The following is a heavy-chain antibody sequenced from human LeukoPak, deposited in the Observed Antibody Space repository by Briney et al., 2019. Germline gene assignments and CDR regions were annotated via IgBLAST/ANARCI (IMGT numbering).Heavy chain of an antibody. Sequence: GGSLRLSCAASGFTFSSYGMHWVRQAPGEGLEWLSFIWYDGSNKFYADSVKGRFTISRDNSKNTLYLQMNSLRDEDTAVYYCANGGVGSSGWYPFDYWGQGTLVTVSS. CDR1: GFTFSSYG. J-gene: IGHJ4*02. V-gene: IGHV3-30*02. D-gene: IGHD6-19*01. CDR2: IWYDGSNK. CDR3: ANGGVGSSGWYPFDY.